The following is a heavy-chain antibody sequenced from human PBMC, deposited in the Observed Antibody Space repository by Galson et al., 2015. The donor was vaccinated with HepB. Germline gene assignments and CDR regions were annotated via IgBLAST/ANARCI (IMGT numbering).Heavy chain of an antibody. D-gene: IGHD1-26*01. V-gene: IGHV1-2*02. Sequence: SVKVSCKASGYVFTGYYMHWVRQAPGQGLEWMGWINPKSGDTNYAGNFQGRVTVTRDTSVTTAYMEVTRLTSDDTAVYYCAKSLGVRGGGGNLEYWGQGTLITVSS. J-gene: IGHJ4*02. CDR1: GYVFTGYY. CDR2: INPKSGDT. CDR3: AKSLGVRGGGGNLEY.